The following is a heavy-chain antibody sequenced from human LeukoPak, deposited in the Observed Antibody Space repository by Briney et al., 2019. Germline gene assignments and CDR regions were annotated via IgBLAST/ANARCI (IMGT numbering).Heavy chain of an antibody. V-gene: IGHV4-34*01. CDR1: GGSISSYY. J-gene: IGHJ5*02. D-gene: IGHD2-2*01. Sequence: KPSETLSLTCTVSGGSISSYYWSWIRQPPGKGLEWIGEINHSGSTNYNPSLKSRVTISVDTSKNQFSLKLSSVTAADTAVYYCASTDIVVVPAALNHNWFDPWGQGTLVTVSS. CDR2: INHSGST. CDR3: ASTDIVVVPAALNHNWFDP.